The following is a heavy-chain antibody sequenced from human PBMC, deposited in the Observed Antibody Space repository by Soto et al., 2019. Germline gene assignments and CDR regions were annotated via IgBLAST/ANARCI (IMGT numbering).Heavy chain of an antibody. J-gene: IGHJ4*02. D-gene: IGHD3-10*02. V-gene: IGHV3-74*01. CDR2: INRDGSER. CDR3: ARDEEANPWYVLDY. CDR1: GFTFSSYW. Sequence: EVHLEESGGGLVQPGGSLRLSCAASGFTFSSYWMHWVRQAPGEGLVWFSLINRDGSERKYADSVKGRFTISRDDAKSTVYLQMDSLRAEDTAVYYCARDEEANPWYVLDYWGLGTLVTVSS.